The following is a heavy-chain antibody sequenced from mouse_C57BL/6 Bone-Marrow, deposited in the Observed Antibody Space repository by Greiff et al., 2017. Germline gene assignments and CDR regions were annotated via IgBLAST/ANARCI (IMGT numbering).Heavy chain of an antibody. Sequence: QVQLQQPGAELVKPGASVKMSCKASGYTFTSYWITWVKQRPGQGLEWIGDIYPGSGSTNYYEKFKSKATLTVDTSSSTAYMQLSSLTSEDSAVYSCARSDLGFYAMDYWGQGTSVTVSS. V-gene: IGHV1-55*01. CDR1: GYTFTSYW. CDR3: ARSDLGFYAMDY. J-gene: IGHJ4*01. CDR2: IYPGSGST.